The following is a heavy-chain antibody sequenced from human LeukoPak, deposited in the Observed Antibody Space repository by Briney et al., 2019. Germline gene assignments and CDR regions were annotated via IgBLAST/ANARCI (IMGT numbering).Heavy chain of an antibody. CDR3: ASGGRTDY. V-gene: IGHV3-30-3*01. D-gene: IGHD3-10*01. CDR2: ISYDGSNK. CDR1: GFTFSSYA. Sequence: RGSLRLSCAASGFTFSSYAMHWVRQAPGKGLEWVAVISYDGSNKYYADSVKGRFTISRDNSKNTLYLQMNSLRAEDTAVYYCASGGRTDYWGQGTLVTVSP. J-gene: IGHJ4*02.